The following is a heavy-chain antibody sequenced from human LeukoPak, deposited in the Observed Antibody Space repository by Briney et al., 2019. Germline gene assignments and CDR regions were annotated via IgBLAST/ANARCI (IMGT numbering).Heavy chain of an antibody. J-gene: IGHJ6*02. D-gene: IGHD1/OR15-1a*01. CDR2: IYLYGTT. CDR3: ARQKWEQQGRDYYFNGLDV. Sequence: SETLSLTCSVSIGSISSSKWWSWVLQPPVKGLEWIVEIYLYGTTNYNPSFTSRVTMSVDRSRNQFSLKLTSVTAADTAVYYCARQKWEQQGRDYYFNGLDVWGPGTTVIVSS. CDR1: IGSISSSKW. V-gene: IGHV4-4*02.